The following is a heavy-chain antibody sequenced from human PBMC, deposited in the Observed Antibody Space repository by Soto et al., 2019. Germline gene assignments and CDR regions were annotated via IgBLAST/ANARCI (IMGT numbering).Heavy chain of an antibody. CDR3: ATQYDFWSGYYHYGMDV. CDR1: GGSISSSSYY. D-gene: IGHD3-3*01. V-gene: IGHV4-39*01. CDR2: IYYSGST. J-gene: IGHJ6*02. Sequence: QLQLQESGPGLVKPSETLSLTCTVSGGSISSSSYYWGWIRQPPGKGLEWIGSIYYSGSTYYNPSLKSRVTISVDTSKNPFPLKLSSVTAADTAVYYCATQYDFWSGYYHYGMDVWGQGTTVTVSS.